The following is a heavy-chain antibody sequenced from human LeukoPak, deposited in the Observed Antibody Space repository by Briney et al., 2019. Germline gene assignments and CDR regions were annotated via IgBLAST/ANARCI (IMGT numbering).Heavy chain of an antibody. J-gene: IGHJ4*02. D-gene: IGHD2-15*01. V-gene: IGHV3-11*04. CDR3: AIELGYCSGGSCYPTDY. CDR2: ISSSGSTI. CDR1: GFTFSDFH. Sequence: GGSLRLSCAAPGFTFSDFHMSWIRQAPGRGLEWVSYISSSGSTIYYADSVKGRFTISRDNAKNSLYLQMNSLRAEGTAVYYCAIELGYCSGGSCYPTDYWGQGTLVTVSS.